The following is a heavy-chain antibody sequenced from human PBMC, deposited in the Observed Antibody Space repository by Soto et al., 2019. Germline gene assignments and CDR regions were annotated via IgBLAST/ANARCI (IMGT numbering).Heavy chain of an antibody. CDR2: IIPMLVTP. J-gene: IGHJ3*02. D-gene: IGHD3-22*01. CDR1: GGTFSSHG. Sequence: QVQLAQSEAEVKKPGSSVKVSCKASGGTFSSHGISWVRQAPGQGLEWMGVIIPMLVTPQYAQKFRGRVTITADELTSTVYMELTSLRPEDTAVYFCARETRPYYFDSSGYPDAFDIWGQGTVVTVSS. CDR3: ARETRPYYFDSSGYPDAFDI. V-gene: IGHV1-69*01.